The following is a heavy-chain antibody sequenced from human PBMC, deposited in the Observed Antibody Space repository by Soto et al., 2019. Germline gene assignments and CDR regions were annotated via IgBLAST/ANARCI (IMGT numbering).Heavy chain of an antibody. J-gene: IGHJ3*02. D-gene: IGHD3-10*01. CDR1: GYTYPSYW. Sequence: EVQLVQSGAEVKKPGESLKISCKGFGYTYPSYWIGWLRQMPGKGLEWMGIIYPEDSDTRYSPSFHGQVTIAADKSISTAYLQWSSLKASDTAMYYCARRILLWSVRDAFDIWGQGTRVTVSS. CDR2: IYPEDSDT. V-gene: IGHV5-51*03. CDR3: ARRILLWSVRDAFDI.